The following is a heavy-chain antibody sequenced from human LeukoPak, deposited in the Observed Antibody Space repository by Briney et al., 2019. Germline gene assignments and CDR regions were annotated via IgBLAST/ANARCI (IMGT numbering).Heavy chain of an antibody. CDR3: ARDGDWNDVHYYYGMDV. J-gene: IGHJ6*02. CDR1: GFTFSSYA. Sequence: GRSLRLSCAASGFTFSSYAMHWVRQAPGKGLEWVAVISYDGSNKYYADSVKGRFTISRDNAKNSLYLQMNSLRAEDTAVYYCARDGDWNDVHYYYGMDVWGQGTTLTVSS. CDR2: ISYDGSNK. V-gene: IGHV3-30*14. D-gene: IGHD1-1*01.